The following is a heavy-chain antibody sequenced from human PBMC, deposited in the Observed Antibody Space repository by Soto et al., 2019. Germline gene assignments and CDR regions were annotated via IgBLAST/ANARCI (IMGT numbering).Heavy chain of an antibody. CDR1: GGSFSGYY. J-gene: IGHJ6*02. CDR3: ARAGKKGVATIRNYYYCGMDV. D-gene: IGHD5-12*01. CDR2: INHSGST. V-gene: IGHV4-34*01. Sequence: SETLSLTCAVYGGSFSGYYWSWIRQPPGKGLEWIGEINHSGSTNYNPSLKSRVSISVDTSKNQFSLKLSSVTAADTAVYYCARAGKKGVATIRNYYYCGMDVWGQGTTVTVSS.